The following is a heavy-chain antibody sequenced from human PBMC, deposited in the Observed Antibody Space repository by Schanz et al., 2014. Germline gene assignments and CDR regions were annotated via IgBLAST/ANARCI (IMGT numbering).Heavy chain of an antibody. CDR2: ISPNSGDT. CDR1: GYTFTDYY. D-gene: IGHD3-3*02. Sequence: QVQLVQSGAEVKTPGASVKVSCKASGYTFTDYYMHWVRQAPGQGLERMGRISPNSGDTHSAQKFQGRVTMTWDRSISTANMELSRLRSDDTAVYYCARENKDYDSILNKFFHYGLDLWGQGTTVTVSS. CDR3: ARENKDYDSILNKFFHYGLDL. V-gene: IGHV1-2*06. J-gene: IGHJ6*02.